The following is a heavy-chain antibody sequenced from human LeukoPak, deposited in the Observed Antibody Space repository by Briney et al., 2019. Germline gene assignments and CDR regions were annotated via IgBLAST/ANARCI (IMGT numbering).Heavy chain of an antibody. CDR1: GYTFTGYY. Sequence: ASVKVSCKASGYTFTGYYMHWVRQAPGQGLEWMRWINPNSGGTNYAQKFQGRVTMTRDTSISTAYMELSRLRSDDTAVYYCARGGTWVGIGDFDYWGQGTLVTVSS. CDR3: ARGGTWVGIGDFDY. CDR2: INPNSGGT. J-gene: IGHJ4*02. V-gene: IGHV1-2*02. D-gene: IGHD2-21*01.